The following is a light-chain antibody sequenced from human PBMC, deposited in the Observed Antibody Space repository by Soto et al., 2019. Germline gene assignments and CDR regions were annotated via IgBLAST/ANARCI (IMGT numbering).Light chain of an antibody. CDR2: GAS. CDR1: QSVSSSY. Sequence: EIVMTQSPATLSVSPGERATLSCRASQSVSSSYLAWYQQKPGQAPRLLIYGASSRATGIPDRFSGSGSGTDFTLTISRLEPEDFAVYYCQKYGSSPWKFGQGTKGDIK. V-gene: IGKV3-20*01. CDR3: QKYGSSPWK. J-gene: IGKJ1*01.